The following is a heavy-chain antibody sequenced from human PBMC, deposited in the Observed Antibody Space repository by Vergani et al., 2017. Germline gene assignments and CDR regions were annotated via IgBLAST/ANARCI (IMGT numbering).Heavy chain of an antibody. CDR1: GFTFSSYS. V-gene: IGHV3-48*02. J-gene: IGHJ4*02. Sequence: EVQLVESGGGLVQPGGSLRLSCAASGFTFSSYSMNWVRQAPGKGLGWVSYISSSSSTIYYADSVKGRFTISRDNAKNSLYLQMNGLRDEDTAVYYGARDQRLDDPLDYWGQGTLVTVSS. D-gene: IGHD2-2*03. CDR3: ARDQRLDDPLDY. CDR2: ISSSSSTI.